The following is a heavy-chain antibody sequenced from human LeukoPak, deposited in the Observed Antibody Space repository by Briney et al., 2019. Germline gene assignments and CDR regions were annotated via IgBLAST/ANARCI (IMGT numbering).Heavy chain of an antibody. CDR2: INPNSGGT. CDR1: GYTFTGYY. D-gene: IGHD7-27*01. CDR3: ARGPHWDPHFDY. J-gene: IGHJ4*02. Sequence: ASVKVSCKASGYTFTGYYIHWVRQAPGQGLEWLGCINPNSGGTNYAQKFQGRVTMTRDTSISTAYMELSRLRSDDTAVYYCARGPHWDPHFDYWGQGTLVTVSS. V-gene: IGHV1-2*02.